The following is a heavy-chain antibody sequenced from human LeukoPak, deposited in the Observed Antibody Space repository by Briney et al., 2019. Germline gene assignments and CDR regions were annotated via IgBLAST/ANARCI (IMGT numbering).Heavy chain of an antibody. CDR2: ISGSGGST. V-gene: IGHV3-23*01. CDR1: GFTFSSYA. D-gene: IGHD6-19*01. Sequence: PGGSLRLSCAASGFTFSSYAMSWVRQAPGKGLEWVSAISGSGGSTYYADSVKGRFTISRDNAKNTLYLQMNSLRAEDTAVCYCARESTSGWDAFDFWGQGTLVTVSS. CDR3: ARESTSGWDAFDF. J-gene: IGHJ4*02.